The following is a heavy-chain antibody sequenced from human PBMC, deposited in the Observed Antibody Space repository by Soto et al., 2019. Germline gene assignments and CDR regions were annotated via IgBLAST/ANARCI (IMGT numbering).Heavy chain of an antibody. J-gene: IGHJ4*02. CDR2: IYWDDDK. Sequence: QITLKESGPTLVKPTQTLTLTCTFSGFSLDTSGVAVGWIRQPPGKGLEGLSVIYWDDDKRSSPSLRSRITIPNDTSKTQVVPTMTKMDPVDTATYYCAHRLRDSGGLFEYCGQGTLGTVSS. CDR1: GFSLDTSGVA. V-gene: IGHV2-5*02. D-gene: IGHD3-10*01. CDR3: AHRLRDSGGLFEY.